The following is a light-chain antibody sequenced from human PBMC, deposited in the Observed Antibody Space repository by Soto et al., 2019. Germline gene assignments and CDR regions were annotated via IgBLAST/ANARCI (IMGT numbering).Light chain of an antibody. J-gene: IGKJ1*01. CDR2: GAS. CDR3: QQYQSWPMWT. V-gene: IGKV3-15*01. CDR1: QGVYRN. Sequence: IVMTQSPATLSLSPGERATLTCRASQGVYRNLAWYQQKPGQAPRLLIFGASTRATGIPVRFSGSGSGTEFTFTISSLQSDDFAVYYCQQYQSWPMWTFGQGTKVDI.